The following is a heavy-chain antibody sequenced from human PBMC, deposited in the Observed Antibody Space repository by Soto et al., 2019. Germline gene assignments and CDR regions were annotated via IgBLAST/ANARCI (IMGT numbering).Heavy chain of an antibody. J-gene: IGHJ4*02. CDR1: GFSFSSYW. CDR3: TRIGSHRFAY. V-gene: IGHV3-7*01. CDR2: IKPDGSEK. Sequence: EVQLVESGGGLVQPGGSLRLSCAATGFSFSSYWMSWVRQAPGKGLEWVANIKPDGSEKYYVKSLKGRFTISRDNARNSLSLQINSLGAEDTAVDYCTRIGSHRFAYWGQGALVAVSS.